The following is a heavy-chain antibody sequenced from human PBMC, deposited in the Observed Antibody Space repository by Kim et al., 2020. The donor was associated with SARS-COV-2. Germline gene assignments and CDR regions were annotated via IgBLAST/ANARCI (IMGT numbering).Heavy chain of an antibody. J-gene: IGHJ3*02. D-gene: IGHD3-10*01. V-gene: IGHV1-69*04. CDR3: ARDRGPPTQTFDI. Sequence: SAQKFPGRGTITADKSTSTAYMELSSLRSEDTAVYYCARDRGPPTQTFDIWGQGTMVTVSS.